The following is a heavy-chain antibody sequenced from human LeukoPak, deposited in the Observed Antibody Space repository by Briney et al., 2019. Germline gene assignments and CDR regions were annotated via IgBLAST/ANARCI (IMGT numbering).Heavy chain of an antibody. Sequence: ASVKVSCKASGYTFSSYGISWVRQAPGQGLEWMGWISAYNGNTNYRQKLQGRVTMTTDTSTSTAYMDLRSLRSEDTAVYYCARHSLIGTTPFDYWGQGTLVTVSS. J-gene: IGHJ4*02. CDR1: GYTFSSYG. CDR2: ISAYNGNT. D-gene: IGHD1-20*01. CDR3: ARHSLIGTTPFDY. V-gene: IGHV1-18*01.